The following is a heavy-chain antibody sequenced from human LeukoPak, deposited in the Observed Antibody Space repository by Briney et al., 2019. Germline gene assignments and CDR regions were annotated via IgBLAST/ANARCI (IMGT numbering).Heavy chain of an antibody. J-gene: IGHJ4*02. D-gene: IGHD1-1*01. CDR2: INPSGGNT. Sequence: GGSLRLSCAGSGFTFSSNPLSWVRQAPGKGLEWVSAINPSGGNTYYADSVRGLFTISRDNSKNTLYLQMNTLRAEDTAVYYCATTKQARRYFDYWGQGTLVTVSS. V-gene: IGHV3-23*01. CDR3: ATTKQARRYFDY. CDR1: GFTFSSNP.